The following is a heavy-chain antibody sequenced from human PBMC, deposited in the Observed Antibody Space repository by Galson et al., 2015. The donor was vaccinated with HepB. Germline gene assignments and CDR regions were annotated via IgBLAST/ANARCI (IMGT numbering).Heavy chain of an antibody. CDR2: IRSNAYGGTT. CDR1: GFTFGDYA. V-gene: IGHV3-49*04. J-gene: IGHJ4*02. Sequence: SLRLSCAASGFTFGDYALSWVRQAPGKGLEWVGFIRSNAYGGTTDYAASVKGRFTISRDDSKSIAYLQMNSLKTEDTAVYFCSRGRGYSYGYGDYWGQGTLVTVSS. CDR3: SRGRGYSYGYGDY. D-gene: IGHD5-18*01.